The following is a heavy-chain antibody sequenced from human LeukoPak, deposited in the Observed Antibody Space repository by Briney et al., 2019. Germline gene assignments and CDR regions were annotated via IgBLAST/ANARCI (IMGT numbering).Heavy chain of an antibody. D-gene: IGHD1-26*01. V-gene: IGHV3-66*01. CDR2: IYSGGST. CDR3: ARAANSGSYSLDY. Sequence: GGSLRLSCAASGFTVSSNYMSWVRQAPGKGLEWVSVIYSGGSTYYADSVKGRFTISRDNSKNTLYLQMDSLRAEDTAVYYCARAANSGSYSLDYWGQGTLVTVSS. J-gene: IGHJ4*02. CDR1: GFTVSSNY.